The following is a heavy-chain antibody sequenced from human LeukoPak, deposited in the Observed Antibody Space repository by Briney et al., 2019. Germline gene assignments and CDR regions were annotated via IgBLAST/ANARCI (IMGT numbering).Heavy chain of an antibody. V-gene: IGHV3-53*01. CDR2: IYSGGST. D-gene: IGHD3-10*01. CDR3: ARWGAGSGSYYNGPDY. J-gene: IGHJ4*02. Sequence: GGSLRLSCAASGFTVSSNYMSWVRQAPGKGPEWVSVIYSGGSTYYADSVKGRFTISRDNAKNSLYLQMNSLRAEDTAVYYCARWGAGSGSYYNGPDYWGQGTLVTVSS. CDR1: GFTVSSNY.